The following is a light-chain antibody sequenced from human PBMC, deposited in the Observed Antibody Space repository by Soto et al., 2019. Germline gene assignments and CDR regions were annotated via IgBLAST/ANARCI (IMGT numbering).Light chain of an antibody. V-gene: IGKV3-20*01. Sequence: EIVLTQSPGTLSLSPGERATLSCRASQSISSNYLAWYQQKPGQAPRLLIYGASSRATGIPDRFSDSGSGTDFTLTISRLEPEDFAVYYCQPYGSSRTFGQGSKVEIK. CDR1: QSISSNY. CDR2: GAS. J-gene: IGKJ1*01. CDR3: QPYGSSRT.